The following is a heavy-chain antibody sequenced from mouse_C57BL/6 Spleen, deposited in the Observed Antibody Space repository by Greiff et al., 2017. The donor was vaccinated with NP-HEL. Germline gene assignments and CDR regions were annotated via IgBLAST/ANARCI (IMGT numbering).Heavy chain of an antibody. V-gene: IGHV14-3*01. D-gene: IGHD2-4*01. Sequence: EVQLVESVAELVRPGASVKLSCTASGFNIKNTYMHWVKQRPEQGLEWIGRIDPANGNTKYAPKFQGKATITADTASNTAYLQLSSLTSEDTAIYCCAREIYDYDGRGYYAMDYWGQGTSVTVSS. J-gene: IGHJ4*01. CDR3: AREIYDYDGRGYYAMDY. CDR1: GFNIKNTY. CDR2: IDPANGNT.